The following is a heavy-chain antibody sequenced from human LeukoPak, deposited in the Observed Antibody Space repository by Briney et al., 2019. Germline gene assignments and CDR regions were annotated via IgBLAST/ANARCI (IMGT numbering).Heavy chain of an antibody. Sequence: GGSLRLSCAASGFTFSSYAMHWVRQAPGKGLEWVAVISYDGSNKYYADSVKGRFTISRDNSKNTLYLQMNSLRAEDTAVYYCARDRYYYDSSGYLSYWGQGTLVTVSS. J-gene: IGHJ4*02. CDR1: GFTFSSYA. V-gene: IGHV3-30*04. CDR2: ISYDGSNK. CDR3: ARDRYYYDSSGYLSY. D-gene: IGHD3-22*01.